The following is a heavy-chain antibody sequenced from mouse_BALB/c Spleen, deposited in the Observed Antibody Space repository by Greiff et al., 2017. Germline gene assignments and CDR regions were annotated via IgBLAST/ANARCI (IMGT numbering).Heavy chain of an antibody. Sequence: QVQLKESGPELVKPGASVKMSCKASGYTFTSYWMHWVKQRPGQGLEWIGYINPSTGYTEYNQKFKDKATLTADKSSSTAYMQLSSLTSEDSAVYYCARDGSYDGYYSWFAYWGQGTLVTVSA. D-gene: IGHD2-3*01. J-gene: IGHJ3*01. V-gene: IGHV1-7*01. CDR2: INPSTGYT. CDR1: GYTFTSYW. CDR3: ARDGSYDGYYSWFAY.